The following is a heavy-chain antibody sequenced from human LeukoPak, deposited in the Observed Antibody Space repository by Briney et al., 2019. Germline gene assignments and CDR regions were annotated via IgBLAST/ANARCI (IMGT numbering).Heavy chain of an antibody. D-gene: IGHD3-10*01. Sequence: SETLSLTCTVSGYSISSGYYWGWIRPPPGKGLEWIGSIYHSGSTYYNPSLKSRVTISVDTSKNQFSLKLSSVTAADTAVYYCAREGLLWFGELLGVNYMDVWGKGTTVTVSS. J-gene: IGHJ6*03. CDR2: IYHSGST. CDR1: GYSISSGYY. V-gene: IGHV4-38-2*02. CDR3: AREGLLWFGELLGVNYMDV.